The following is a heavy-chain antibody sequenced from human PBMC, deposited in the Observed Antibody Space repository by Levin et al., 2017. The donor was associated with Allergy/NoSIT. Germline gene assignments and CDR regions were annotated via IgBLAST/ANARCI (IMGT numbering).Heavy chain of an antibody. Sequence: GGSLRLSCAASGFTFSGSAIHWVRQASGKGQEWVGRIRSKANNYATAYAASVKGRFTISRDDSKNTAYLQMNSLKIEDTAVYFCTRRRTDTADTYFDYWGQGTLVTVSS. CDR1: GFTFSGSA. J-gene: IGHJ4*02. CDR3: TRRRTDTADTYFDY. CDR2: IRSKANNYAT. D-gene: IGHD5-18*01. V-gene: IGHV3-73*01.